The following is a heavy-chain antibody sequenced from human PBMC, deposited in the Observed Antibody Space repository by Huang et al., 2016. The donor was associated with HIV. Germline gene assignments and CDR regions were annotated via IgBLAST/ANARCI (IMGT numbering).Heavy chain of an antibody. J-gene: IGHJ1*01. Sequence: QVRLEQWGAGLLKPSEPLSLTCAVYGGSFSCYQWTWIRQSPGKGLEWIGESNHSRRSHYNPSRTTRVTITGDMSKTQFSLQMTALTVTDTAVYFCARGLIFCRGGDCFPTHFQHWSQG. V-gene: IGHV4-34*02. D-gene: IGHD2-21*02. CDR3: ARGLIFCRGGDCFPTHFQH. CDR1: GGSFSCYQ. CDR2: SNHSRRS.